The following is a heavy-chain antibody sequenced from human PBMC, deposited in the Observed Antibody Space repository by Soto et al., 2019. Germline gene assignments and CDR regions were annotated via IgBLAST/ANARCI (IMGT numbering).Heavy chain of an antibody. CDR2: IIPIFGTA. CDR1: GGTFSSYA. CDR3: ARVAGYCSGGSCYGTHFDY. V-gene: IGHV1-69*01. D-gene: IGHD2-15*01. J-gene: IGHJ4*02. Sequence: QVQLVQSGAEVKKPGSSVKVSCKASGGTFSSYAISWVRQAPGQGLEWMGGIIPIFGTANYAQKFQGRVTITADESTSTAYMELSSLRSEDTAVYYCARVAGYCSGGSCYGTHFDYWGQGTLVTVSS.